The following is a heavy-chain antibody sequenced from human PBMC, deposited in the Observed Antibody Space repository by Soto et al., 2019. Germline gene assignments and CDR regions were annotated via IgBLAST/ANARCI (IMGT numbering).Heavy chain of an antibody. V-gene: IGHV1-18*04. Sequence: ASVKVSCKASGYSFYSYGISWVRQAPGQGLEWMGRISGDNGNTKYAQKFQGRVTMTTDTSTSTAYMELKSLTSDDTAIYYCARDRGGTRVNITRGSSGYGMDVWGQGTTVTVSS. CDR3: ARDRGGTRVNITRGSSGYGMDV. CDR1: GYSFYSYG. D-gene: IGHD3-10*01. J-gene: IGHJ6*02. CDR2: ISGDNGNT.